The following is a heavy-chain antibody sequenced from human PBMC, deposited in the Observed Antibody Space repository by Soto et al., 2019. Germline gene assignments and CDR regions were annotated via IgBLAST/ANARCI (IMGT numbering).Heavy chain of an antibody. J-gene: IGHJ4*02. Sequence: EVQLVESGGGLVQPGGSLRLSCAASGLIFSNYKMHWVRQPPGKGLVWVSRINTDGSITDYADSVKGRFTVSRDNAKNTMDLQMNSLRAEDTAVYYCARDTNGLHYWGKGTLVTVSS. D-gene: IGHD1-1*01. CDR2: INTDGSIT. CDR3: ARDTNGLHY. V-gene: IGHV3-74*01. CDR1: GLIFSNYK.